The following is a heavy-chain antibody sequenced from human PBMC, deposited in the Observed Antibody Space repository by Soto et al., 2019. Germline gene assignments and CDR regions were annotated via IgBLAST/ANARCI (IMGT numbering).Heavy chain of an antibody. CDR2: INSDGSVS. J-gene: IGHJ6*03. D-gene: IGHD2-15*01. CDR3: ARGDCVGGTCYSLAGSFYYYMDV. V-gene: IGHV3-74*01. Sequence: VQLVESGGGLVQPGGSLRLSCAASGFTFSNYWMYWVRQAPGKGLVWVSRINSDGSVSSYADSVKGRLPISRDNVKNSLYLQMDGLRAEDTAVYYCARGDCVGGTCYSLAGSFYYYMDVWGKGTTVTVFS. CDR1: GFTFSNYW.